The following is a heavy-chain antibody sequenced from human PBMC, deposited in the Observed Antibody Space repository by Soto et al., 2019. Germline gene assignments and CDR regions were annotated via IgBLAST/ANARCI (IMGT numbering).Heavy chain of an antibody. D-gene: IGHD3-9*01. V-gene: IGHV3-9*01. J-gene: IGHJ3*02. Sequence: GGSLRLSCAASGFTFDDYAMHWVRQAPGKGLEWVSGISWNSGSIGYADSVKGRFTISRDNAKNSLYLQMNSLRAEDTALYYCAKETLFDWDDAFDIWGQGTMVTVSS. CDR2: ISWNSGSI. CDR1: GFTFDDYA. CDR3: AKETLFDWDDAFDI.